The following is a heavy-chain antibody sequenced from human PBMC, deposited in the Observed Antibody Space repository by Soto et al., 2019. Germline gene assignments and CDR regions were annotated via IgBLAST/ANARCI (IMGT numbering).Heavy chain of an antibody. CDR2: IYPSGNT. V-gene: IGHV4-4*07. CDR3: AGDEGYYYSGVDV. J-gene: IGHJ6*02. CDR1: GGSISSCY. Sequence: SGTLSLTCAVSGGSISSCYWSWIRLTAGKGLEWIGRIYPSGNTNYNPSLKSRVTMSIDTSKNQLSLKLRSVTAADTAVYFCAGDEGYYYSGVDVWGQGTAVAVS.